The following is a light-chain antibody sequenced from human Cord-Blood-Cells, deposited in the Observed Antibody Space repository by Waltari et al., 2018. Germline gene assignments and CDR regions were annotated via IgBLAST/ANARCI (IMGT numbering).Light chain of an antibody. CDR2: EVS. J-gene: IGLJ1*01. CDR3: SSYTSSSPYV. V-gene: IGLV2-14*01. CDR1: ISDVGGYNY. Sequence: QSALTQPASVSGSPGQSITIACTGTISDVGGYNYVAWYQQHPGKAPNLMIYEVSNRPSGVSNRFSGSKSGNTASLTISGLQAEDEADYYCSSYTSSSPYVFGTGTKVTVL.